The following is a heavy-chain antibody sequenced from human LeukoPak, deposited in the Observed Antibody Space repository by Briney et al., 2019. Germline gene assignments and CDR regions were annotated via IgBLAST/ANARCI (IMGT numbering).Heavy chain of an antibody. D-gene: IGHD6-6*01. V-gene: IGHV3-7*01. CDR3: ARDPSLAARPYWYFDL. CDR2: IKQDGSEK. J-gene: IGHJ2*01. CDR1: GFTFSSYW. Sequence: GGSLRLSCAASGFTFSSYWMTWVRQAPGKGLEWVANIKQDGSEKYYVDSVKGRFTISRENAKSSLCLQMNSLRAEDMAVYYCARDPSLAARPYWYFDLWGRGTLVTVSS.